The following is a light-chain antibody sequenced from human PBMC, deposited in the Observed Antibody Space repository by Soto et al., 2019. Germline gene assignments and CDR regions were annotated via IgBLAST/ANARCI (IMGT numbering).Light chain of an antibody. J-gene: IGKJ2*01. CDR1: QIVSTTY. Sequence: EIVLTQSPGTLYLSPGERATLSCRASQIVSTTYLAWYQQKPGQAPRLLLYGSSSRAPGIPDRFSGSGSGTDFPLTISRLEPEDFAVYYCQQYGTSPMYTFGQGTKLEI. CDR2: GSS. V-gene: IGKV3-20*01. CDR3: QQYGTSPMYT.